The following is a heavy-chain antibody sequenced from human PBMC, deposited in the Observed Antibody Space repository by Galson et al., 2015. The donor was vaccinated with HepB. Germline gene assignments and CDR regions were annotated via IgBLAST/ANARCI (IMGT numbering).Heavy chain of an antibody. V-gene: IGHV3-30*04. Sequence: SLRLSCAASGFTFSSYAMHWVRQAPGKGLEWVAVISYDGSNKYYADSVKGRFTISRDNSKNTLYLQMNSLRAEDTAVYYCARGGEGVYGYGQGIDYWGQGTLVTVSS. CDR3: ARGGEGVYGYGQGIDY. J-gene: IGHJ4*02. CDR2: ISYDGSNK. CDR1: GFTFSSYA. D-gene: IGHD5-18*01.